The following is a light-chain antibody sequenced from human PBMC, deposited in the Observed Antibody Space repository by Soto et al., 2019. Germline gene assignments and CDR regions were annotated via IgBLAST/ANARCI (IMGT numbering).Light chain of an antibody. CDR1: QSVFYSSNNKNY. V-gene: IGKV4-1*01. J-gene: IGKJ4*01. CDR2: WAS. Sequence: DIVMTQSPDSLAVSLGERATINCSSSQSVFYSSNNKNYLAWYQQKPGQPPKLLIYWASTRESGVPDRFSGSGSGTDFTLTISSLQAEDVAVYYCQQYYSAPLTFGGGTKVDIK. CDR3: QQYYSAPLT.